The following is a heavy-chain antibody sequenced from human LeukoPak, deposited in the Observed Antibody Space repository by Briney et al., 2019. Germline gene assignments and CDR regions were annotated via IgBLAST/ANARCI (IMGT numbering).Heavy chain of an antibody. CDR2: IKSKPDGETT. D-gene: IGHD5-24*01. Sequence: PGGSLRLSCAASGFTFSHAWMSWVRQAPGKGLEWVGLIKSKPDGETTDCAAPVKGRFAVSRDDSRDTLYLQMTSLKIEDTGVYYCTTGGRRDGYPTPPLGYWGQGTLVTVSS. V-gene: IGHV3-15*01. CDR1: GFTFSHAW. J-gene: IGHJ4*02. CDR3: TTGGRRDGYPTPPLGY.